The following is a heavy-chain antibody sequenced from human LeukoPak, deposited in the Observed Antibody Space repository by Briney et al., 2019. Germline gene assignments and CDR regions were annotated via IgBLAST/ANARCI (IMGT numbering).Heavy chain of an antibody. Sequence: GGSLRLSCAASGFTFSNYWMSWVRQAPGKGLEWVANIKQDGSEKYYVDSVKGRFTISRDNAKNSLYLQMNSLRAEDTAVYYCARDRWGYSYGGDWGQGTLVTVSS. D-gene: IGHD5-18*01. CDR3: ARDRWGYSYGGD. V-gene: IGHV3-7*01. J-gene: IGHJ4*02. CDR2: IKQDGSEK. CDR1: GFTFSNYW.